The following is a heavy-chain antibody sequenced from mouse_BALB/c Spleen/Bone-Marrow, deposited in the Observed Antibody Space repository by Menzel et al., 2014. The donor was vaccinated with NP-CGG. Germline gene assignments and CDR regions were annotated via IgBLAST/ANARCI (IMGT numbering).Heavy chain of an antibody. Sequence: VQLQQSGPELVKPGASVKISCKASGYVFSTSWMNWVEQRPGQGLEWIGRIYPGDGDANYNGNFKGKATLTADKSSSTAYMQLNSLTSVDSAVYFCVRGAHPWGQGTLVTVSA. J-gene: IGHJ3*01. CDR1: GYVFSTSW. CDR2: IYPGDGDA. CDR3: VRGAHP. V-gene: IGHV1-82*01.